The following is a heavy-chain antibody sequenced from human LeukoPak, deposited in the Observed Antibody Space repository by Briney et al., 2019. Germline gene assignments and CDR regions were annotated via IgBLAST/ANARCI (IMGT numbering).Heavy chain of an antibody. J-gene: IGHJ4*02. V-gene: IGHV4-38-2*01. D-gene: IGHD1-26*01. Sequence: PSETLSLTCAVSGYSISSGYYWGWIRPPPGKGLEWIGSIYHSGSTYYNPSLKSRVTISVDTSKNQFSLKLSSVTAADTAVYYCARQTGLVGATIIDYWGQGTLVTVSS. CDR1: GYSISSGYY. CDR3: ARQTGLVGATIIDY. CDR2: IYHSGST.